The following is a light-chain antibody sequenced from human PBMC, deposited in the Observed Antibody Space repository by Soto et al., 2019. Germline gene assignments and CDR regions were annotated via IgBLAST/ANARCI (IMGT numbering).Light chain of an antibody. CDR3: QQDFNLPIT. CDR1: QSISSW. V-gene: IGKV1-5*01. Sequence: DIQMTQSPSTLSASVGDRVTITCRASQSISSWLAWYQQKPGKAPKLLIYDASSLESGVPSRFSGSGSGTEFTLTISSLQPDDVAIYYCQQDFNLPITFGQGTRLEIK. CDR2: DAS. J-gene: IGKJ5*01.